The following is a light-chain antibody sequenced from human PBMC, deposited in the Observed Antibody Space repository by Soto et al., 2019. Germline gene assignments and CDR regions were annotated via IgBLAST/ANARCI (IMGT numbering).Light chain of an antibody. CDR1: QGISSW. CDR2: AAS. CDR3: QQLNSYPIT. Sequence: DIQMTQAPSSLSASVGDRVTITCRASQGISSWLAWYHQKPGKXPKXXIYAASTLQSGVPSRFSGSGSGTDLTITISSLQPEDFETYYCQQLNSYPITFGQGTRLEIK. V-gene: IGKV1D-16*01. J-gene: IGKJ5*01.